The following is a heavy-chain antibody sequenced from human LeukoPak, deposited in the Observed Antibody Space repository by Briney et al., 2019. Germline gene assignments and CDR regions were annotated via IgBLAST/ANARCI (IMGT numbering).Heavy chain of an antibody. D-gene: IGHD3-22*01. V-gene: IGHV3-21*01. CDR3: ARSGNSWLGGWYFDL. CDR1: GFTFSSYS. Sequence: GGSLRLSCAASGFTFSSYSMNWVRQAPGKGLEWVSSISSSSSYIYYADSVKGRFTISRDNAKNSLYLQMNSLRAEDTAVYYCARSGNSWLGGWYFDLWGRGTLVTVSS. CDR2: ISSSSSYI. J-gene: IGHJ2*01.